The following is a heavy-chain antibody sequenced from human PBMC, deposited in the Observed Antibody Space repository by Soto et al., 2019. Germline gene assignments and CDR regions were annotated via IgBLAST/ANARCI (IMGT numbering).Heavy chain of an antibody. CDR3: ARDPRVTIFGVVIHPDGTWFDP. CDR2: INAGNGNT. J-gene: IGHJ5*02. Sequence: ASVKVSCKASGYTFTSYAMHWVRQAPGQRLEWMGWINAGNGNTKYSQKFQGRVTITRDTSASTAYMELSSLRSEDTAVYYCARDPRVTIFGVVIHPDGTWFDPWGQGTLVTVSS. CDR1: GYTFTSYA. D-gene: IGHD3-3*01. V-gene: IGHV1-3*01.